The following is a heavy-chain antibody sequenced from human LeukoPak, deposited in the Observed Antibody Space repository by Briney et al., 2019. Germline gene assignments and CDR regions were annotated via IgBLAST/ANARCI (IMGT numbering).Heavy chain of an antibody. Sequence: GGSLRLSCAVSGFTVSSDYMSWVRQAPGKGLEWVSIIYSGGNTYYADSVKGRFTLSRDNSKNTLYLQMNSLRAEDSAMYYCAKVGVGSTWFDPWGQGTLVTVSS. CDR3: AKVGVGSTWFDP. CDR2: IYSGGNT. D-gene: IGHD3-10*01. V-gene: IGHV3-53*01. CDR1: GFTVSSDY. J-gene: IGHJ5*02.